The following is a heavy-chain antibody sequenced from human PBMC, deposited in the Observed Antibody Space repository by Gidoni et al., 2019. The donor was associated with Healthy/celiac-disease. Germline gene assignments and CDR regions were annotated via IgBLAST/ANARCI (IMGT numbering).Heavy chain of an antibody. D-gene: IGHD6-19*01. V-gene: IGHV3-11*01. CDR3: ARARDSSGWRSYGYYFDY. CDR2: ISSSGSTI. J-gene: IGHJ4*02. Sequence: QVQLVESGGGLVKPGGSLRLSCAAAGFTFSEYSMSWIRQAPGKGLEWVSYISSSGSTIYYADSVKGRFTISRDNAKNSLYLQMNSLRAEDTAVYYCARARDSSGWRSYGYYFDYWGQGTLVTVSS. CDR1: GFTFSEYS.